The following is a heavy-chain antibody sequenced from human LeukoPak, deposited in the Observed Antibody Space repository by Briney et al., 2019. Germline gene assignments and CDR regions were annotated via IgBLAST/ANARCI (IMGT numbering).Heavy chain of an antibody. D-gene: IGHD3-9*01. V-gene: IGHV1-69*13. J-gene: IGHJ5*02. Sequence: SVKVSCKASGGTFSSYAISWVRQAPGQGLEWMGGIIPIFGTANYAQKFQGRVTITADESTSTAYMELSSLRSEDTAVYYCARGYFDWYNWFDPWGQGTLVTVSS. CDR2: IIPIFGTA. CDR1: GGTFSSYA. CDR3: ARGYFDWYNWFDP.